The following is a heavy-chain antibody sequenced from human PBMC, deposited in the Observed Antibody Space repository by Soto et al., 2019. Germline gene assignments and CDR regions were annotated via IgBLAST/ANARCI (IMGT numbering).Heavy chain of an antibody. CDR3: ARGGFIGTPHDY. J-gene: IGHJ4*02. V-gene: IGHV5-51*01. Sequence: PGESLKISCKASGFNFGGSWIGWVRQMPGKGLEWMGIIHPGTSDTRYSPSFQGQVTMSADTSINTAYLRWRSLKPSDTATYFCARGGFIGTPHDYWGQGTRVTVSS. CDR1: GFNFGGSW. CDR2: IHPGTSDT. D-gene: IGHD1-7*01.